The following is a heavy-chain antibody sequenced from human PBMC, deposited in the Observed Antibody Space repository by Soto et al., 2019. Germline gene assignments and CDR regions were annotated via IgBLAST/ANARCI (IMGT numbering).Heavy chain of an antibody. CDR1: GFTLSDYY. D-gene: IGHD1-26*01. V-gene: IGHV3-11*06. Sequence: PGGCLGLSCAASGFTLSDYYINWIRQAPGKGPEWVSYISASSSYTNYADSVQGRFTISRDNAKNSVYLQMNSLRAEDTAVYYCAFSPRPGGTGFDYWGQGTPVTVSS. CDR3: AFSPRPGGTGFDY. CDR2: ISASSSYT. J-gene: IGHJ4*02.